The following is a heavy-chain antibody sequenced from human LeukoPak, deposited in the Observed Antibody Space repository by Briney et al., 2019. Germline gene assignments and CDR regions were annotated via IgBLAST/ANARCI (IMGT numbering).Heavy chain of an antibody. Sequence: GGSLRLSCVASGFSFSKVWMNWVRQAPGKGLEWVANINEGGSAEYYADSVKGRFTISRDNAKNSLHLQMSSLRVEDTAVYYCARDWENARDYWGQGTLVAVSS. CDR3: ARDWENARDY. J-gene: IGHJ4*02. CDR1: GFSFSKVW. CDR2: INEGGSAE. D-gene: IGHD1-26*01. V-gene: IGHV3-7*01.